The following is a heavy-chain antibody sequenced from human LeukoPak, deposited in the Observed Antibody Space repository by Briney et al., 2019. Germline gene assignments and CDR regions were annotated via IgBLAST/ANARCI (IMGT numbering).Heavy chain of an antibody. CDR1: GFTVSSNY. CDR3: AKADPYYYDSSGYRTGIDY. D-gene: IGHD3-22*01. CDR2: IYSGGST. V-gene: IGHV3-53*05. Sequence: GGSLRLSCAASGFTVSSNYMSWVRQAPGKGLEWVSVIYSGGSTYYADSVKGRFTISRDNSKNTLYLQMNSLRAEDTAVYYCAKADPYYYDSSGYRTGIDYWGQGTLVTVSS. J-gene: IGHJ4*02.